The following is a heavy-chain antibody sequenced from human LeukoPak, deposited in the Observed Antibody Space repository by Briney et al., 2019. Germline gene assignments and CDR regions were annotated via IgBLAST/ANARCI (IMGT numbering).Heavy chain of an antibody. CDR1: GFTFVSYN. V-gene: IGHV3-23*01. CDR2: ISGSGGST. Sequence: GGSLRLSCAASGFTFVSYNMNWVRQAPGKGLEWVSAISGSGGSTYYADSVKGRFTISRDNSKNTLYLQMNSLRAEDTAVYYCAKDVPPYYDILTGHASDYWGQGTLVTVSS. D-gene: IGHD3-9*01. J-gene: IGHJ4*02. CDR3: AKDVPPYYDILTGHASDY.